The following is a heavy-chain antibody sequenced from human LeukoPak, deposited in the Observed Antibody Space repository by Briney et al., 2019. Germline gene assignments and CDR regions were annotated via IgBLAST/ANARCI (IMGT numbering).Heavy chain of an antibody. J-gene: IGHJ4*02. V-gene: IGHV1-2*02. D-gene: IGHD1-26*01. CDR2: XNPNSGGT. CDR3: ARTPRVAVGATNFDY. Sequence: XNPNSGGTNYAQKFQGRVTMTRDTSISTAYMELSRLRSDDTAVYYCARTPRVAVGATNFDYWGQGTLVTVSS.